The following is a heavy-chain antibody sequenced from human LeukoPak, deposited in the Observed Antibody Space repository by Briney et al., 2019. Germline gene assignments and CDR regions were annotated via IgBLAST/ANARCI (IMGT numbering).Heavy chain of an antibody. D-gene: IGHD4-11*01. CDR1: GFTFSSYW. J-gene: IGHJ4*02. V-gene: IGHV3-74*01. CDR2: ISGDGSNS. Sequence: GGSLRLSCAASGFTFSSYWMHWVRQTPGKGLVWVSRISGDGSNSNYADSVKGRFTISRDNAKNTLYLQMTSLRAEDTAIYFCARDPGHSNYINDYWGQGTLVTVSS. CDR3: ARDPGHSNYINDY.